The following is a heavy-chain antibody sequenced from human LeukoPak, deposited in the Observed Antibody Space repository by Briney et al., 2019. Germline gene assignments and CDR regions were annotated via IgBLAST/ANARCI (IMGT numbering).Heavy chain of an antibody. CDR1: GFTFGDYA. D-gene: IGHD5-18*01. Sequence: PGGSLRLSCTASGFTFGDYAMSWVRQAPGKGLEWVGFTRSKAYGGTTEYAASVKGRFTISRDDSKSIAYLQMNSLKTEDTAVYYCTRGRRGYSYGYNDYWGQGTLVTVSS. CDR3: TRGRRGYSYGYNDY. V-gene: IGHV3-49*04. CDR2: TRSKAYGGTT. J-gene: IGHJ4*02.